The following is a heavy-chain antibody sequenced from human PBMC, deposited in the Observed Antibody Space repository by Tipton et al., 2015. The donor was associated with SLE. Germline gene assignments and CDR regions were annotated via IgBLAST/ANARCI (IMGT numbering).Heavy chain of an antibody. CDR2: MSHSGSA. Sequence: TLSLTCTVSGASISTYSWAWIRQSPERGLEWIGYMSHSGSANYNPSLKSRVTISVDTSRNHFSLSLTSVTAADTAVYYCASVLLYYWYFDFWGRGPLVTVSS. V-gene: IGHV4-59*01. D-gene: IGHD2-15*01. CDR3: ASVLLYYWYFDF. J-gene: IGHJ2*01. CDR1: GASISTYS.